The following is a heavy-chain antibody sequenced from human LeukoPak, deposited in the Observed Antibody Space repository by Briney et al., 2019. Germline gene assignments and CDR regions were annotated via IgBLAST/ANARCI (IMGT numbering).Heavy chain of an antibody. CDR3: ARKPQSRYWYFDL. Sequence: PSETLSLTCTVSGGSISSSSYYWGWIRQPPGKGLEWIGSIYYSGSTYYNPSLKSRVTISVDTSKNQFSLKLSSVTAADTAVYYCARKPQSRYWYFDLWGRGTLVTVSS. D-gene: IGHD1-14*01. CDR1: GGSISSSSYY. J-gene: IGHJ2*01. V-gene: IGHV4-39*01. CDR2: IYYSGST.